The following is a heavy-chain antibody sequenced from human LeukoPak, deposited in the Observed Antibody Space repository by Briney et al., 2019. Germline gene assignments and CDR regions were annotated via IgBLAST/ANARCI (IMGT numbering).Heavy chain of an antibody. CDR1: GGTLSSYA. CDR3: ARDSRREVMITFGGVPEYYFDY. D-gene: IGHD3-16*01. V-gene: IGHV1-69*01. J-gene: IGHJ4*02. CDR2: IIPIFGTA. Sequence: GASVNVSCKASGGTLSSYAISWVRQAPGQGLEWMGGIIPIFGTANYAQKFQGRVTITADESTSTAYMELSSLRSEDTAVYYCARDSRREVMITFGGVPEYYFDYWGQGTLVTVSS.